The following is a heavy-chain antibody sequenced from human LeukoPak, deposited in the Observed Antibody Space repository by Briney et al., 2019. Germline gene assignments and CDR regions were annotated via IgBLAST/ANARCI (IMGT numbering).Heavy chain of an antibody. J-gene: IGHJ4*02. V-gene: IGHV1-18*01. CDR3: ARGMTGANPLDY. CDR2: ISAYNGNT. CDR1: GYTFTSYG. D-gene: IGHD1-7*01. Sequence: ASVKVSCKASGYTFTSYGISWVRQAPGQGLEWMGWISAYNGNTNYAQKLQGRVTITRDESTSTAYMELSSLRSEDTAVYYCARGMTGANPLDYWGQGTLVTVSS.